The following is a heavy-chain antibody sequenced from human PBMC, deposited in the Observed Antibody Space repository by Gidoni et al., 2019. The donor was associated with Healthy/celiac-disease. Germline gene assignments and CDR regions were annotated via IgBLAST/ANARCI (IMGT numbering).Heavy chain of an antibody. CDR1: GFTFRRSA. D-gene: IGHD6-13*01. Sequence: EVQLLESGGGLVQPGGSLRLSCAASGFTFRRSAMSWVRQAPGTGLEWVSASSGSGGSTYYADSVNGRFTISRDKSKNPLYLQMNSLRAEDTAVYYCAKWNGTGNPGYRASYYGMDVWGQGTTVTVSS. V-gene: IGHV3-23*01. J-gene: IGHJ6*02. CDR3: AKWNGTGNPGYRASYYGMDV. CDR2: SSGSGGST.